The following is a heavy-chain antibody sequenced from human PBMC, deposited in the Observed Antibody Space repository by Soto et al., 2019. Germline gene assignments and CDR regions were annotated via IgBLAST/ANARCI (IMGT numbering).Heavy chain of an antibody. J-gene: IGHJ4*02. V-gene: IGHV3-9*01. CDR3: AKGASTTVFAFNDY. Sequence: GGSRRLSCAASGFTFDDYAMHWVRQGPGKGLEWVSSISWNSGNLGYADSVKGRFTISRDNAKNSLYLQMNSLRGEDTALYYCAKGASTTVFAFNDYWGQGTLVTVSS. CDR2: ISWNSGNL. D-gene: IGHD4-17*01. CDR1: GFTFDDYA.